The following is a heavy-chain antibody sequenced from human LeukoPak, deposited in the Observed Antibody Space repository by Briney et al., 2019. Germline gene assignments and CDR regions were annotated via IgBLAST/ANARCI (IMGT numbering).Heavy chain of an antibody. Sequence: SETLSLTCTVSGGSISSGGYYWSWIRQHPGKGLEWIGYIYYSGGTYYNPSLKSRVTISVDTSKNQFSLKLSSVTAADTAVYYCASGKLDSSGYYLDAFDIWGQGTMVTVSS. J-gene: IGHJ3*02. CDR2: IYYSGGT. D-gene: IGHD3-22*01. CDR3: ASGKLDSSGYYLDAFDI. CDR1: GGSISSGGYY. V-gene: IGHV4-31*03.